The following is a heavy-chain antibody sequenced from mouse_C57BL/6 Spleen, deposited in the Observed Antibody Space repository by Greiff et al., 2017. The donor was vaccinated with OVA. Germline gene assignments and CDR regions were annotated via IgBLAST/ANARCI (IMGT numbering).Heavy chain of an antibody. J-gene: IGHJ2*01. Sequence: EVMLVESGGGLVQPGGSLKLSCAASGFTFSDYGMAWVRQAPRKGPEWVAFISNLAYSIYYADTVTGRFTISRENAKNTLYLEMSSLRSEDTAMYYCARGDYSGYFDYWGQGTTLTVSS. D-gene: IGHD2-12*01. CDR3: ARGDYSGYFDY. CDR1: GFTFSDYG. CDR2: ISNLAYSI. V-gene: IGHV5-15*01.